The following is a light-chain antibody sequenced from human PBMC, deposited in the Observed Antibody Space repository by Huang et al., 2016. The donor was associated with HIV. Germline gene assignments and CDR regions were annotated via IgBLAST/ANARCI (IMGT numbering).Light chain of an antibody. V-gene: IGKV3-15*01. J-gene: IGKJ4*01. CDR3: HQYNSWLLS. CDR2: GSS. Sequence: EIVMTQSPATLSVAPGQRVTLSCRANRSVSTNLAWYQQRHGQAPRLLIYGSSTRGAGIPARFSGSGSGTDFSLTISSLQSEDFALYYCHQYNSWLLSFGGGTRV. CDR1: RSVSTN.